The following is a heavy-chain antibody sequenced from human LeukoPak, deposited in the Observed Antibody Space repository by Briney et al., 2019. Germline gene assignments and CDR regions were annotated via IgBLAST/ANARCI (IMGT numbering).Heavy chain of an antibody. J-gene: IGHJ4*02. CDR1: GNYW. CDR2: VNSDGSWT. Sequence: PGGSLRLSCAASGNYWMHWVRQAPGKGLVWVSHVNSDGSWTSHADSVKGRFTVSRDNAKNTLYLQMDSLRAEDTAVYYCATDRDSGKYYDYWGQGTLVTVSS. CDR3: ATDRDSGKYYDY. V-gene: IGHV3-74*01. D-gene: IGHD1-26*01.